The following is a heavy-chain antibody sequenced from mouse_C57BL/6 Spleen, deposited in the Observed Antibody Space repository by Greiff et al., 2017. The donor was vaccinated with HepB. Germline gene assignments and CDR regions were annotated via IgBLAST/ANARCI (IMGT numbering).Heavy chain of an antibody. Sequence: VQLQQSGPELVKPGASVKISCKASGYAFSSSWMNWVKQRPGKGLEWLGRIYPGDGDTNYNGKFKGKATLTADKSSSTAYMQLSSLTSEDSAVYFCAPLLLGAMDYWGQGTSVTVSS. J-gene: IGHJ4*01. D-gene: IGHD1-1*01. CDR1: GYAFSSSW. CDR2: IYPGDGDT. CDR3: APLLLGAMDY. V-gene: IGHV1-82*01.